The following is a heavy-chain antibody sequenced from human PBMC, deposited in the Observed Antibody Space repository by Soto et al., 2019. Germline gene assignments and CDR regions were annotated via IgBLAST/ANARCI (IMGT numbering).Heavy chain of an antibody. V-gene: IGHV3-11*01. CDR2: ISSSGSTI. J-gene: IGHJ6*03. CDR1: VFTFSDYY. CDR3: ARDERLSSGWGGYYYYLTS. Sequence: QVQLVESGGGLVKPGGSLRLSCAASVFTFSDYYMSWIRQAPGKELEWVSYISSSGSTIYYADSVKGRFTISRDNAKNSMYLKMNSRGAGETAVYYWARDERLSSGWGGYYYYLTSGAKGPRSPSP. D-gene: IGHD6-19*01.